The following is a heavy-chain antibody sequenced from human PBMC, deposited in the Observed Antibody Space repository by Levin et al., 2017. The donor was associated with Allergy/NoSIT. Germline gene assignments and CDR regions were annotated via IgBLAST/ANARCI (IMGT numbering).Heavy chain of an antibody. D-gene: IGHD3-3*01. CDR3: ARLPITIFGVDITGYFDY. CDR1: GYSFSNYW. Sequence: GESLKISCKGFGYSFSNYWIGWVRQMAGRGLEIMGIIYPGNSETRYSPSSQGQVTISADKSISTAYLQWSSLKASDTAMYYCARLPITIFGVDITGYFDYWGQGALVTVSS. CDR2: IYPGNSET. J-gene: IGHJ4*02. V-gene: IGHV5-51*01.